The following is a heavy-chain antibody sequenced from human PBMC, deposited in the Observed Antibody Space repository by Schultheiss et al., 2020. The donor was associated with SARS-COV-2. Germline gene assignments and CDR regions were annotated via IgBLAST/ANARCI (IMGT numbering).Heavy chain of an antibody. V-gene: IGHV3-30*18. Sequence: AGSLRLSCAASGFTFGSYGMHWVRQAPGKGLEWVAVISYDGSNKYYADSVKGRFTISRDNSKNTLYLQMNSLRAEDTAVYYCANAPRRDPHYYYGMDVWGQGTTVTVSS. CDR1: GFTFGSYG. CDR2: ISYDGSNK. CDR3: ANAPRRDPHYYYGMDV. J-gene: IGHJ6*02.